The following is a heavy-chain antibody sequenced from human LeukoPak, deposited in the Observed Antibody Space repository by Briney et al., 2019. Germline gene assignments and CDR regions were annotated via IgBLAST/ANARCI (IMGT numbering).Heavy chain of an antibody. CDR3: ARGGLVPAAPYYFDY. J-gene: IGHJ4*02. V-gene: IGHV1-69*05. CDR2: IIPIFGTA. D-gene: IGHD2-2*01. CDR1: GSTFSSYA. Sequence: SVKVSCKASGSTFSSYAISRVRQAPRQRLYSMGGIIPIFGTANYAQKFQGRVTITTDESTSTAYMELSSLRSEDTAVYYCARGGLVPAAPYYFDYWGQGTLVTVSS.